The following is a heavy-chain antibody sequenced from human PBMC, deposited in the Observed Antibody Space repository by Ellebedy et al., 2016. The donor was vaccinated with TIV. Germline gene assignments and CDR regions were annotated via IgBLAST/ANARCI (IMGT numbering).Heavy chain of an antibody. Sequence: GESLKISXAASGFTFSSYWMSWVRQAPGKGLEWMANIKQDGSEKYYVDSVKGRFTISRDNAKNSLYLQMNSLRAEDTAVYYCARDLGRYYGMDVWGQGTTVTVSS. CDR3: ARDLGRYYGMDV. J-gene: IGHJ6*02. CDR2: IKQDGSEK. V-gene: IGHV3-7*04. CDR1: GFTFSSYW. D-gene: IGHD1-14*01.